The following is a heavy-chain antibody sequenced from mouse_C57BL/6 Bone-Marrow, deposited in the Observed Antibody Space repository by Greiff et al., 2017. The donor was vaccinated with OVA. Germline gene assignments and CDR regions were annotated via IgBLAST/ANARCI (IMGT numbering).Heavy chain of an antibody. J-gene: IGHJ2*01. CDR2: IDPSDSYT. V-gene: IGHV1-50*01. CDR1: GYTFTSYW. Sequence: QVQLQQPGAELVKPGASVKLSCKASGYTFTSYWMQWVKQRPGQGLEWIGEIDPSDSYTNYNQKFKGKATLTVDTSSSTAYMQLSSLTSEDSAVYYCAREELGRDFYYWGQGTTLTVSS. D-gene: IGHD4-1*01. CDR3: AREELGRDFYY.